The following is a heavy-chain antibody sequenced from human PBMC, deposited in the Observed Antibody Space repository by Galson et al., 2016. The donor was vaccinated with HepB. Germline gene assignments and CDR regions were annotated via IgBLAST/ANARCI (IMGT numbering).Heavy chain of an antibody. CDR1: GFRFSSYA. CDR2: IWYDGSNK. Sequence: SLRLSCAASGFRFSSYAMHWVRQAPGKGLEWVAGIWYDGSNKYYADSVKGRFTISRDNSKNTLYLQMNSLRAEDTAVYYCAREDPNVAVAALDYWGQGTLVTVSS. J-gene: IGHJ4*02. CDR3: AREDPNVAVAALDY. V-gene: IGHV3-33*08. D-gene: IGHD6-19*01.